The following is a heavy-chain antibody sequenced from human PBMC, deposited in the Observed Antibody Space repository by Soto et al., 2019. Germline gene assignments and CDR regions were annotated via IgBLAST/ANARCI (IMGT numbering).Heavy chain of an antibody. Sequence: EVQLVESGGGLVQPGGSLRLSCAASGFTFSSYAMHWVRQAPGKGLEYVSDISCNGGSTYYANSVKGRFTISRDNSKNTLYLEMGSLRAEDMAVYYCARRGYSGYEIDYWGQGTLVTVSS. CDR3: ARRGYSGYEIDY. J-gene: IGHJ4*02. D-gene: IGHD5-12*01. CDR1: GFTFSSYA. CDR2: ISCNGGST. V-gene: IGHV3-64*01.